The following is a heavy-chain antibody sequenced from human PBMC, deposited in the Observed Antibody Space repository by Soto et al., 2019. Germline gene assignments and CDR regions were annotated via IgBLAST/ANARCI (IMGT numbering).Heavy chain of an antibody. J-gene: IGHJ4*02. CDR2: IYYTGTP. Sequence: LEAVSLTWTVCGDSLSGSYWSWIRQCPGKGLEWIAYIYYTGTPEYNPSLNSRVTISVDTSNNQFSLKLSRVTAADTDVYYCARGGWYWDYWGQGTLVTVSA. D-gene: IGHD6-19*01. V-gene: IGHV4-59*01. CDR1: GDSLSGSY. CDR3: ARGGWYWDY.